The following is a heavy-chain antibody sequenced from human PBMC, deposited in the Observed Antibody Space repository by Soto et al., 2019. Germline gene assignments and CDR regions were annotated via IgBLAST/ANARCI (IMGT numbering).Heavy chain of an antibody. CDR2: IYHSGST. J-gene: IGHJ5*02. CDR3: ARFYSGYAYPTNWFDP. D-gene: IGHD5-12*01. V-gene: IGHV4-38-2*01. Sequence: SSETLSLTCAVSGYSISSGYYWGWIRQPPGKGLEWIGSIYHSGSTYYNPSLKSRVTISVDTSKNQFSLKLSSVTAADTAVYYCARFYSGYAYPTNWFDPWGQGTLVTVSS. CDR1: GYSISSGYY.